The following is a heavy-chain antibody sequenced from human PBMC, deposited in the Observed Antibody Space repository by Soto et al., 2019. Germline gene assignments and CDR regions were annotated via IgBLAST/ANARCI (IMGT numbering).Heavy chain of an antibody. D-gene: IGHD6-13*01. CDR3: ARGAYSGSRYKDAFDI. Sequence: ASVKVSCKASGYTFTSYGISWVRQAPGQGLEWMGWISAYNGNTNYAQKLQGRVTMTTDTSTSTAYMELRSLRSDDTAVYYCARGAYSGSRYKDAFDIWGQGTMVTVSS. J-gene: IGHJ3*02. CDR1: GYTFTSYG. V-gene: IGHV1-18*01. CDR2: ISAYNGNT.